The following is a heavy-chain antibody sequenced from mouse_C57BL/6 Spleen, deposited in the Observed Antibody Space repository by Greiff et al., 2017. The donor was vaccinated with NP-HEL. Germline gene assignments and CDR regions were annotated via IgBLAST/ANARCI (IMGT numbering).Heavy chain of an antibody. J-gene: IGHJ3*01. Sequence: EVKLVESGAELVRPGASVKLSCTASGFNIKDYYMHWVKQRPEQGLEWIGRIDPEDGDTEYAPKFQGKATMTADTSSNTAYLQLSSLTSEDTAVYYWTSPPRGSSYLAWFAYWGQGTLVTVSA. D-gene: IGHD1-1*01. V-gene: IGHV14-1*01. CDR1: GFNIKDYY. CDR2: IDPEDGDT. CDR3: TSPPRGSSYLAWFAY.